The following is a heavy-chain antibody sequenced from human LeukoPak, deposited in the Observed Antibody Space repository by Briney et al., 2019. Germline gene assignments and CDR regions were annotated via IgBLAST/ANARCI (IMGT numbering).Heavy chain of an antibody. CDR3: ARDAGYNSGWDY. V-gene: IGHV4-30-2*01. CDR2: IYHSGST. Sequence: PSQTLSLTCAVSGGSISSGGYSWSWIRQPPGKGLEWIGYIYHSGSTYYNPSLKSRVTISVDTSKNQFSLKLTSVTAADTAVYYCARDAGYNSGWDYWGQGTLVTVSS. CDR1: GGSISSGGYS. J-gene: IGHJ4*02. D-gene: IGHD6-19*01.